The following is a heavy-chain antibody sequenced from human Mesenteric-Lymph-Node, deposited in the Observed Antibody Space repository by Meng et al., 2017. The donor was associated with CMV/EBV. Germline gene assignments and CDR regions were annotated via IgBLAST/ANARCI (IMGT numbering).Heavy chain of an antibody. J-gene: IGHJ4*02. Sequence: YTFTSYSMHWGRQAPEQGLEWMGIINLSGGTTSYTQTFQGRVTMTRDTSTSTVYLELSSLRSEDTAVYYCVRRGSYDSSGHDYYFGSWGQGTLVTVSS. CDR2: INLSGGTT. CDR1: YTFTSYS. V-gene: IGHV1-46*01. D-gene: IGHD3-22*01. CDR3: VRRGSYDSSGHDYYFGS.